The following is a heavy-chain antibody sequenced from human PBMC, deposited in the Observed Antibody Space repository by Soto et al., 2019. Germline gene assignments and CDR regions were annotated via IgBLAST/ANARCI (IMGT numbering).Heavy chain of an antibody. CDR2: INPNSGGT. Sequence: ASVKVSCKASGYAFTGYYMHWVRQAPGQGLEWMGWINPNSGGTNYAQKFQGWVTMTRDTSISTAYMELSRLRSDDTAVYYCARPPIAARAGHYAYWGQGTLVTGSS. J-gene: IGHJ4*02. CDR3: ARPPIAARAGHYAY. D-gene: IGHD6-6*01. V-gene: IGHV1-2*04. CDR1: GYAFTGYY.